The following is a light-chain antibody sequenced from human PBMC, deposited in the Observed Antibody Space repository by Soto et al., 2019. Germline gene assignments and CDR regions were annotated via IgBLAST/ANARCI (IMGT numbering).Light chain of an antibody. CDR3: CSYAGDSTFV. J-gene: IGLJ1*01. Sequence: QSVLTQPASVSGCPGQSITFSCSNLVSNLVSWYQQHSGKAPKLIIYEGSKRPSGVSDRFSGSKSGNTASLTISGLQAQDEADYFCCSYAGDSTFVFGTGTKVTVL. CDR2: EGS. V-gene: IGLV2-23*03. CDR1: VSNL.